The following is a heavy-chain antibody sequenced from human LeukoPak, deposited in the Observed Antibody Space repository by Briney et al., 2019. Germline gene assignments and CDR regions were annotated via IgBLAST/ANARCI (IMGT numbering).Heavy chain of an antibody. Sequence: GGSLRLSCAASEFTFSSYFMNWVRQTPGKGLEWVSSISSGSTYIYYADSVKGRFTISRDNAKNSLYLQMNSLRAEDTAVYYCARGYSYGASGFDYWGQGTLVTVSS. CDR2: ISSGSTYI. CDR3: ARGYSYGASGFDY. CDR1: EFTFSSYF. V-gene: IGHV3-21*01. J-gene: IGHJ4*02. D-gene: IGHD5-18*01.